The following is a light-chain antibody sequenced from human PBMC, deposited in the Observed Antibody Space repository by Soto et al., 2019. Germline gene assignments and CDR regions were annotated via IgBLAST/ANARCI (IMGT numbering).Light chain of an antibody. CDR2: DAS. Sequence: IVFTQSPCTLSLSPGERATFSCRASHSLTTNYLAWYQHKPGQAPRLLIYDASNRATGIPARFSGSGSGTDFTLTISSLEPEDFAVYYCQQRNNWPRTFGQGTKVDI. CDR1: HSLTTNY. J-gene: IGKJ1*01. CDR3: QQRNNWPRT. V-gene: IGKV3-11*01.